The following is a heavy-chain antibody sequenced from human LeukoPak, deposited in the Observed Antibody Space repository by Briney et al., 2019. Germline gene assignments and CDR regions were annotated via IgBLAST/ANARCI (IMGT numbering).Heavy chain of an antibody. D-gene: IGHD6-13*01. V-gene: IGHV4-59*01. CDR1: GGSISSYY. J-gene: IGHJ4*02. CDR3: ARVTGYMVEDYFDY. Sequence: KPSETLSLTCTVSGGSISSYYWNWIRQPPGKGLEWIGYIYYSGSTNYNPSLKSRVTISVDTSKNQFSLRLSSVTAADTAVYYCARVTGYMVEDYFDYWGQGTLVTVSS. CDR2: IYYSGST.